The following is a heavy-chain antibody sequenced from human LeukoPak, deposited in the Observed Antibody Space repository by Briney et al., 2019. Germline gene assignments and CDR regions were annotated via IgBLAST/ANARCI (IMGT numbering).Heavy chain of an antibody. CDR3: ARYATGTTGPMDV. D-gene: IGHD1-1*01. J-gene: IGHJ6*02. V-gene: IGHV4-59*08. CDR2: IYYSGST. CDR1: GGSIISNY. Sequence: SETLSLTCSVSGGSIISNYWMWIRQPPGKGLEWIGYIYYSGSTTYNPSLKSRVTMSVDMSKNQFSLKLTSVTAADTAVYYCARYATGTTGPMDVWGQGTMVTVSS.